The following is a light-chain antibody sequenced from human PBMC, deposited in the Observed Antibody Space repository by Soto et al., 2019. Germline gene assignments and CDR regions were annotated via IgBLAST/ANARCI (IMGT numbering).Light chain of an antibody. Sequence: EIVMTQSPLTLPVTPGEPASISCRSSQSLLYNNTYNYLDWYVQKPGQSPQLLIYFGSNRAPGVPDRFSGSGSGTDFTLKINRVEAEDVGTYYCRQALQSRTFGQGTRLEIQ. CDR3: RQALQSRT. J-gene: IGKJ5*01. CDR1: QSLLYNNTYNY. CDR2: FGS. V-gene: IGKV2-28*01.